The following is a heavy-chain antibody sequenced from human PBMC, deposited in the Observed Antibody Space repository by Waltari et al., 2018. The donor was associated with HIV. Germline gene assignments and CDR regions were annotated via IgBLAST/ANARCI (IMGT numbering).Heavy chain of an antibody. J-gene: IGHJ4*02. CDR1: AGIFISYD. CDR3: AAASVSYYDSSGFFDY. CDR2: IIPILGIA. D-gene: IGHD3-22*01. V-gene: IGHV1-69*04. Sequence: QVQLVQSGSVVKKTGSSVKVSCKESAGIFISYDISWLRQAPGQGLEWMGRIIPILGIANYAQKFQGRVTITADKSTSTAYMELSSLRSEDTAVYYCAAASVSYYDSSGFFDYWGQGTLVTVSS.